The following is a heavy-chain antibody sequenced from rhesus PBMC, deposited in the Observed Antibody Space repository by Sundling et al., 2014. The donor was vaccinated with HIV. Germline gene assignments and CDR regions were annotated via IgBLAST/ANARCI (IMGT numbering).Heavy chain of an antibody. Sequence: QVQLQESGPGLLKPSETLSLTCAVSGGSISSNYWSWIRQPPGKGLEWIGRVSGNTGSTDYSPSLKSRVTISTDTSKKQFSLNLSSVTAADTAVYYCARGYSGSWKMDFDYWGQGVLVTVSS. J-gene: IGHJ4*01. CDR1: GGSISSNY. V-gene: IGHV4-173*01. CDR3: ARGYSGSWKMDFDY. D-gene: IGHD6-25*01. CDR2: VSGNTGST.